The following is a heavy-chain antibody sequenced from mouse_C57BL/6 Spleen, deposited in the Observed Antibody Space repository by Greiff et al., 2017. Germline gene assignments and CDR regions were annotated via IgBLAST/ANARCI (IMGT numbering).Heavy chain of an antibody. D-gene: IGHD2-3*01. V-gene: IGHV1-55*01. CDR2: IYPGSGST. CDR1: GYTFTSYW. CDR3: AMGTTHFDY. Sequence: QVQLKQPGAELVKPGASVKMSCKASGYTFTSYWITWVKQRPGQGLEWIGDIYPGSGSTNYTEKFKSKTTLTVDTSSSTAYMQLSSLTSEDSAVYYCAMGTTHFDYWGQGTTLTVSS. J-gene: IGHJ2*01.